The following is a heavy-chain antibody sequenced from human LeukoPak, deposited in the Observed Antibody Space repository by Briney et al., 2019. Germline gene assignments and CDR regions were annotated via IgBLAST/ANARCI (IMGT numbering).Heavy chain of an antibody. D-gene: IGHD3-10*01. CDR1: GYTFTSYD. J-gene: IGHJ5*02. V-gene: IGHV1-8*01. CDR2: MNPNSGNT. Sequence: ASVKVSCKASGYTFTSYDINWVRQATGQGLEWLGWMNPNSGNTGYAQNFQGRVTMTRDTSIDTAYMELTSLRYEDTAVYYCARDYYGSKSSSFDPWGQGTLVTVSS. CDR3: ARDYYGSKSSSFDP.